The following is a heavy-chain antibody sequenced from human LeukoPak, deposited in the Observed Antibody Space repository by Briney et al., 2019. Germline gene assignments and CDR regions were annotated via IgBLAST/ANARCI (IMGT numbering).Heavy chain of an antibody. V-gene: IGHV4-61*01. J-gene: IGHJ4*02. D-gene: IGHD3-10*01. CDR3: AREGLATMIRGVIPY. Sequence: PSETLSLTCTVSGGSVSSGSYYCSWIRQPPGKGLEWIGYIYYSGNTNYNPSLKSRVTISVDTSKNQFSLKLSSVTAADTAVYYCAREGLATMIRGVIPYWGQGTLVTVSS. CDR2: IYYSGNT. CDR1: GGSVSSGSYY.